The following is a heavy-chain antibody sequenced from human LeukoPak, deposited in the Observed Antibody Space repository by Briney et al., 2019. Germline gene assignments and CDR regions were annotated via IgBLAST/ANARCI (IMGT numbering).Heavy chain of an antibody. J-gene: IGHJ4*02. CDR3: ARFDRTYFDY. CDR2: ISSNGGST. D-gene: IGHD3-9*01. V-gene: IGHV3-64*01. CDR1: GFAFSSYA. Sequence: GWSRRLSCAASGFAFSSYAMHWVRQAPGKGLEYVSAISSNGGSTYYANSVKGRFTISRDNSKNTLYLQMGSLRAEDMAVYYCARFDRTYFDYWGQGTLVTVSS.